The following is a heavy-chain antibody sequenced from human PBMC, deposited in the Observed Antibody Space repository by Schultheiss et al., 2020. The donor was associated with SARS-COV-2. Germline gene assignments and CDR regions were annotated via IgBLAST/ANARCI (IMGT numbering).Heavy chain of an antibody. CDR3: ARAVVAATYGMDV. D-gene: IGHD2-15*01. CDR2: IKYDGSEK. CDR1: GFTFSSYA. V-gene: IGHV3-7*03. Sequence: GGSLRLSCAASGFTFSSYAMHWVRQAPGKGLEWVANIKYDGSEKYYVDSVKGRFTISRDNSKNTLYLQMNSLRAEDTAVYYCARAVVAATYGMDVWGQGTTVTVSS. J-gene: IGHJ6*02.